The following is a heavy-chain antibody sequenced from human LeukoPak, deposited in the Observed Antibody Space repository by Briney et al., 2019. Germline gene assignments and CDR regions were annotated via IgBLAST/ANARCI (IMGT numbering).Heavy chain of an antibody. V-gene: IGHV4-59*01. J-gene: IGHJ5*02. D-gene: IGHD5-12*01. CDR2: IYYSGST. Sequence: SETLSLTCTVSGGSINSYYWSWIRQPPGKGLEWIGYIYYSGSTNYNPSLKSRVTISVDTSKNQFSLKLSSVTAADTAVYYCARDRARKRGYSGYDYVGYRWFDPWGQGTLVTVSS. CDR3: ARDRARKRGYSGYDYVGYRWFDP. CDR1: GGSINSYY.